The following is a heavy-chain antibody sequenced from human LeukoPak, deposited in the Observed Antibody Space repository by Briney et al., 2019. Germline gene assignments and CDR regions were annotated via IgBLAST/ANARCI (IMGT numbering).Heavy chain of an antibody. J-gene: IGHJ4*02. CDR3: ARHFYGSGSDSQFDY. D-gene: IGHD3-10*01. CDR2: IDPNDSYT. V-gene: IGHV5-10-1*01. Sequence: GESLKISCKGSGYSFTNYWISWVRQMPGKGLEWMGRIDPNDSYTKYSPSFQGHVTISADKSITTAYLQWSSLKASDTAMYYCARHFYGSGSDSQFDYWGQGTLLTVSS. CDR1: GYSFTNYW.